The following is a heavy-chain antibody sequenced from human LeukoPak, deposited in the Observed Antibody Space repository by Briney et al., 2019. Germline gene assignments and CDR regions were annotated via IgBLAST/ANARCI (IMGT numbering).Heavy chain of an antibody. CDR1: GGSISTYY. Sequence: PSETLSLTXTVSGGSISTYYWSWIRQPAGKGLEWIGRIYTSGSTNYNPSLKSRVTMSVDTSKNQFSLKLSSVTAADTAIYFRARDRNYDHAFDIWGQGTMVTVSS. CDR2: IYTSGST. CDR3: ARDRNYDHAFDI. J-gene: IGHJ3*02. V-gene: IGHV4-4*07. D-gene: IGHD3-22*01.